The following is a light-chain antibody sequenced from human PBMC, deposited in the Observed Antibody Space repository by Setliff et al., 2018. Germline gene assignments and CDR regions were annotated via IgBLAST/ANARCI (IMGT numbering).Light chain of an antibody. CDR1: ENLSSTY. CDR3: QRCSTSPPIT. Sequence: EIVLTQSPGTLSLSPGERATLSCRASENLSSTYLAWYQHKPGQAPRLLIYGASNRVTGIPDRFSGSGSGTDFTLTISRLQPEDFAVYYCQRCSTSPPITFGQGTRLEIK. V-gene: IGKV3-20*01. J-gene: IGKJ5*01. CDR2: GAS.